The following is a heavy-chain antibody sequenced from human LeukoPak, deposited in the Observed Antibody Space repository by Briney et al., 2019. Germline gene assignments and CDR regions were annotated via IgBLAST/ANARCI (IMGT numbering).Heavy chain of an antibody. D-gene: IGHD1-1*01. CDR2: IIPIFGTA. CDR3: ARGRMKLPPNY. J-gene: IGHJ4*02. V-gene: IGHV1-69*05. CDR1: GGTFSSYA. Sequence: ASVKVSCKASGGTFSSYAISWVRQAPGQGLEWTGGIIPIFGTANYAQKFQGRVTITTDESTSTAYMELSSLRSEDTAVYYCARGRMKLPPNYWGQGTLVTVSS.